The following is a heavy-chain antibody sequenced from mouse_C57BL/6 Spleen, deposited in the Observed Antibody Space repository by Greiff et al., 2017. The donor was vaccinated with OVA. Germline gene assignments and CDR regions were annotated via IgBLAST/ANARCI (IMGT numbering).Heavy chain of an antibody. CDR3: AFTTVVADYAMDY. CDR1: GYTFTSYW. CDR2: IDPSDSYT. D-gene: IGHD1-1*01. V-gene: IGHV1-69*01. J-gene: IGHJ4*01. Sequence: QVQLQQPGAELVMPGASVKLSCKASGYTFTSYWMHWVKQRPGQGLEWIGEIDPSDSYTNYNQKFKGKSTLTVDKSSSTAYMQLSSLTSEDSAVYYCAFTTVVADYAMDYWGQGTSVTVSS.